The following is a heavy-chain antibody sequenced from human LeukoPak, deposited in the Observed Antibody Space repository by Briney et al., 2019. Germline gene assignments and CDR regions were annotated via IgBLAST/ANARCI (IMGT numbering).Heavy chain of an antibody. CDR2: INHSGST. D-gene: IGHD5-24*01. Sequence: SETLSLTCAVYGGSFSGYYWSWIRQPPGKGLEWIGEINHSGSTNYNPYLKSRVTISVDTSKNQFSLKLSSVTAADTAVYYCARNGYSHHAPGSIPLNWGQGTLVTVSS. CDR3: ARNGYSHHAPGSIPLN. V-gene: IGHV4-34*01. CDR1: GGSFSGYY. J-gene: IGHJ4*02.